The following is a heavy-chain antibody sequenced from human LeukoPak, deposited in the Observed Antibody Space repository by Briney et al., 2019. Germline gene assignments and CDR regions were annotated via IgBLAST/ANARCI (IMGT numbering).Heavy chain of an antibody. CDR3: ARGGAARPDY. V-gene: IGHV3-48*03. Sequence: GGSLRLSCAASGFTFSSYEMNWVRQAPGKGLEWVSYISSSGSTIYYAASVKGRSTISRDNAKNSLYLQMNSLRAEDTAVYYCARGGAARPDYWGQGTLLTVSS. D-gene: IGHD6-6*01. CDR1: GFTFSSYE. CDR2: ISSSGSTI. J-gene: IGHJ4*02.